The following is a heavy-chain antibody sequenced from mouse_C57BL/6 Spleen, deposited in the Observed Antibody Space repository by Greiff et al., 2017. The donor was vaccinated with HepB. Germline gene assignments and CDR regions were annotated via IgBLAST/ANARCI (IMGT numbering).Heavy chain of an antibody. Sequence: EVQVVESGPGLVKPSQSLSLTCSVTGYSITSGYYWNWIRQFPGNKLEWMGYISYDGSNNYNPSLKNRISITRDTSKNQFFLKLNSVTTEDTATYYCARNWDDYYAMDYWGQGTSVTVSS. CDR1: GYSITSGYY. D-gene: IGHD4-1*01. J-gene: IGHJ4*01. CDR3: ARNWDDYYAMDY. V-gene: IGHV3-6*01. CDR2: ISYDGSN.